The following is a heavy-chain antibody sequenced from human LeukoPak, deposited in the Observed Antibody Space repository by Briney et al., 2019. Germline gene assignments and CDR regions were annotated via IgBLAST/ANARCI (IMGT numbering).Heavy chain of an antibody. J-gene: IGHJ4*02. CDR1: GSSIKTDNW. CDR2: IFHSGLT. CDR3: AKQTPGFMIAGHFDD. Sequence: PSGTLSLTCAVSGSSIKTDNWWSWLRPSPEKGLEWIGEIFHSGLTNYNPSLKSRVTISIDISKSQFSLMLTSVTAADTAVYYCAKQTPGFMIAGHFDDWAQGILVTVSS. D-gene: IGHD3-16*01. V-gene: IGHV4-4*02.